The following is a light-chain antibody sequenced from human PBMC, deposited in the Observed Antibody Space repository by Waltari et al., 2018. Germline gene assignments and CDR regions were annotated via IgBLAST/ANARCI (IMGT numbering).Light chain of an antibody. CDR1: QTITNS. CDR3: QQTDTTPWT. CDR2: AAS. V-gene: IGKV1-39*01. Sequence: DIQMTQFPSTLSASVGDRLTITCRAGQTITNSLNWYQQKPGRAPNLLIYAASSLHSGVPSRFSGTGSGTDFTLTISSLQPEDFATYYCQQTDTTPWTFGQGTRLEIK. J-gene: IGKJ1*01.